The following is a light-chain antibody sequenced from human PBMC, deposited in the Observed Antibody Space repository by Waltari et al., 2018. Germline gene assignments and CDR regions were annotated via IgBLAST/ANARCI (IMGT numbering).Light chain of an antibody. V-gene: IGLV2-11*01. CDR2: DVS. CDR1: SSDVGPYNY. Sequence: QSALTQPHSVSGSPGQSVTISCTGTSSDVGPYNYVSWYQQHPGKAPKLMIYDVSKRPSGVPDRFSGSKSGNTASLTISGLQGEDEADYYCCSYAGSYTYVFGTGTKVTVL. J-gene: IGLJ1*01. CDR3: CSYAGSYTYV.